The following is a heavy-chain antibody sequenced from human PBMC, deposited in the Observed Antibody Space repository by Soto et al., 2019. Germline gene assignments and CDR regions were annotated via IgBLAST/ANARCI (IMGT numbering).Heavy chain of an antibody. Sequence: GGSLRLSCAASGFTFDDYAMHWFRQAPGKGLEWVSLISWDGGSTYYADSVKGRFTISRDNSKNSLYLQMNSLRAEDTALYYCAKGGYSSSWYRDYYYGMDVWGQGTTVTVSS. J-gene: IGHJ6*02. CDR1: GFTFDDYA. V-gene: IGHV3-43D*04. CDR2: ISWDGGST. D-gene: IGHD6-13*01. CDR3: AKGGYSSSWYRDYYYGMDV.